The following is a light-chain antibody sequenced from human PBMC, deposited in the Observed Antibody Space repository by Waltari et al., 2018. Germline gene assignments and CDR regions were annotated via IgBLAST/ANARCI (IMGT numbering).Light chain of an antibody. CDR2: AAS. CDR1: QSISSY. V-gene: IGKV1-39*01. J-gene: IGKJ2*01. Sequence: DIQMTQSPSSLSASVGDRVTITCRASQSISSYLNWYQQKPGKAPKLLIYAASSLQSGVPARFSASGSGTEFSLTISSLQSDDFAVYYCLQYNNWPYTFGQGTRLEIK. CDR3: LQYNNWPYT.